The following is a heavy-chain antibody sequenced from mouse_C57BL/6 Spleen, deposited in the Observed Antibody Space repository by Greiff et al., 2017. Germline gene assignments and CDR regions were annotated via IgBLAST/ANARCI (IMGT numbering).Heavy chain of an antibody. CDR2: INPGNGGT. J-gene: IGHJ4*01. CDR3: AREDWDYAMDY. Sequence: QVQLQQPGTELVKPGASLKLSSKASGYPFPSSWIHWVKQRPGQGLEWIGNINPGNGGTNYNEKFKSKATLTVDKSSSTAYMQLSSLTSEDSAVYYCAREDWDYAMDYWGQGTSVTVSS. D-gene: IGHD4-1*01. CDR1: GYPFPSSW. V-gene: IGHV1-53*01.